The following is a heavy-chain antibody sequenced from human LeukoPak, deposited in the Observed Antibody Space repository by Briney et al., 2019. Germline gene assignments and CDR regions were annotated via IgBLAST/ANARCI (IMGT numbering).Heavy chain of an antibody. CDR3: ARDPFEAVAGRHFDY. CDR1: GGSISSSSYY. Sequence: PSETLSLTCTVSGGSISSSSYYWGWIRQPPGKGLEWIGSIYYSGSTYYNPSLKSRVTISVDTSKNQFSLKLSSVTAADTAVYYCARDPFEAVAGRHFDYWGQGTLVTVSS. J-gene: IGHJ4*02. CDR2: IYYSGST. D-gene: IGHD6-19*01. V-gene: IGHV4-39*07.